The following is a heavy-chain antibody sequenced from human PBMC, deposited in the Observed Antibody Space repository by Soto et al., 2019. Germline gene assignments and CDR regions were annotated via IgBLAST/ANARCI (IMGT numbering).Heavy chain of an antibody. Sequence: QLHLVQSGAVVKKPGASVTVSCSASGYPVTAYYMHWVRQAPGRGLEWMGGINPATGAAKYTQTFQGRVTMARDTSTRTFFMELSALTSEDTAVFSCARGGGVGVAGSAAFDMWGQGTLVTVSS. CDR1: GYPVTAYY. V-gene: IGHV1-2*02. D-gene: IGHD3-3*01. CDR3: ARGGGVGVAGSAAFDM. J-gene: IGHJ3*02. CDR2: INPATGAA.